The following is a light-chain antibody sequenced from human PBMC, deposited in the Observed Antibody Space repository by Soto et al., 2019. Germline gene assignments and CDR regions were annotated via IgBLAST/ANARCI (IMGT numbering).Light chain of an antibody. CDR1: SSDVGGYDY. V-gene: IGLV2-14*01. Sequence: QSVLTQPASVSGSPGQSIAISCTGTSSDVGGYDYVSWYQQHPDKAPKLIIYEVTKRPSGVSNRFSGSKSGDTASLTISGLQPDDEADYYCSSHTSGDTRVLGSGTKVTVL. J-gene: IGLJ1*01. CDR2: EVT. CDR3: SSHTSGDTRV.